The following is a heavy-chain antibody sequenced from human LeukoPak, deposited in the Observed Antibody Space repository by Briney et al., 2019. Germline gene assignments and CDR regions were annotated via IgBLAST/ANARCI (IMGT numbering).Heavy chain of an antibody. CDR1: GGSISGSSYY. V-gene: IGHV4-39*01. CDR3: ARPPSGWYWYFDL. Sequence: SETLSLTCTVSGGSISGSSYYWGWIRQPPGKGLEWIGSIYYIGSTYYNPSLKSRVTISVGTSKNQFSLKLSSVTAADTAVYYCARPPSGWYWYFDLWGRGTLVTVSS. D-gene: IGHD6-19*01. J-gene: IGHJ2*01. CDR2: IYYIGST.